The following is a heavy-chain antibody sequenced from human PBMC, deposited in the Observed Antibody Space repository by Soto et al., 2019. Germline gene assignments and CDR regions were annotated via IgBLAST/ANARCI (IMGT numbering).Heavy chain of an antibody. D-gene: IGHD3-22*01. Sequence: PGESLTISCRGSGYTFSNYWLAWVRQMPGKGLEGVGIIYPGECDSRYSPSFQGQVTMSADKYINTAYLSWSSLKASDTGIYYCSIQVAKYYYDGSAYYGSWGQGTPVTVSS. CDR1: GYTFSNYW. CDR2: IYPGECDS. J-gene: IGHJ4*02. CDR3: SIQVAKYYYDGSAYYGS. V-gene: IGHV5-51*01.